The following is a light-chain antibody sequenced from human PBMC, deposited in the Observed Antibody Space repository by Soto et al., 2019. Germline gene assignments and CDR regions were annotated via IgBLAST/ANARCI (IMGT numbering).Light chain of an antibody. CDR2: SNT. CDR1: SSNIGSRT. J-gene: IGLJ1*01. V-gene: IGLV1-44*01. CDR3: AAWDVSLNGHV. Sequence: QSVLTQPPSASGTPGQRVTISCSGSSSNIGSRTANWYQRLPGAAPKLLIYSNTQRPSGVPDRFSGSKAGTSASLDISGLQPEDEAHYYCAAWDVSLNGHVFGGGTKVTVL.